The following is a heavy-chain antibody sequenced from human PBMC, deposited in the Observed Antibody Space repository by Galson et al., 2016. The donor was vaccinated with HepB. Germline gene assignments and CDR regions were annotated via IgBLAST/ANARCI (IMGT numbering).Heavy chain of an antibody. J-gene: IGHJ3*02. V-gene: IGHV5-10-1*01. CDR3: ARHDSSTLYSAFDI. CDR1: GYSFTSYW. D-gene: IGHD6-13*01. CDR2: IDPSDSNI. Sequence: QSGAEVKKPGESLRISCKGSGYSFTSYWISWVRQMPGKGLEWMGRIDPSDSNINYSPSFQGHVTISTDKSISTAYLQWSSLKASDTAMYYCARHDSSTLYSAFDIWGQRTMVTVSS.